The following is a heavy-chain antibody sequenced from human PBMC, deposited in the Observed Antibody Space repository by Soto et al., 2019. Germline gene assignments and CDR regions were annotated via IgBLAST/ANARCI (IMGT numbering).Heavy chain of an antibody. D-gene: IGHD5-12*01. V-gene: IGHV3-33*01. J-gene: IGHJ4*02. Sequence: VQLVESGGGVVQPGRSLRLSCAASGFAFSTYGIHWFRQAPGKGLEWVAVLWYAGSNKYYAASVKGRFTISRDNSKNTLYLQMNSLRADDTAVYYCARDSGTFDYWGEGNQITVSS. CDR1: GFAFSTYG. CDR2: LWYAGSNK. CDR3: ARDSGTFDY.